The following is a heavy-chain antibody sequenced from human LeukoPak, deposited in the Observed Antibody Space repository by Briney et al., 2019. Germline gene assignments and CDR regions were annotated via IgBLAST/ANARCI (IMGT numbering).Heavy chain of an antibody. CDR3: VPLYHGGVAY. J-gene: IGHJ4*02. Sequence: GGSLRLSCSASGFTFSSYGMHWVRQAPGKGREYVSAISSDGGSTYYADSVKGRFTISRDNSKNTLYLQVRSLRAEDTAVYYCVPLYHGGVAYWGQGTLVTVSS. D-gene: IGHD3-16*02. CDR1: GFTFSSYG. V-gene: IGHV3-64D*06. CDR2: ISSDGGST.